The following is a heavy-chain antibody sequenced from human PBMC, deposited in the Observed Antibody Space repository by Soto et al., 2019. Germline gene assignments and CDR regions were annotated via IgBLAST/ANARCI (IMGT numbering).Heavy chain of an antibody. J-gene: IGHJ5*02. D-gene: IGHD6-6*01. CDR3: ARQGSIANRRNWLDP. CDR2: IYPGDSDT. Sequence: GESLKSSCKASGYSFSDYWIGWVRQMPGRGLEWMGIIYPGDSDTRYSASFQGQVTISADKSISTTYLQWSSLTASDTAIYYCARQGSIANRRNWLDPWGHGTPVTVSS. V-gene: IGHV5-51*01. CDR1: GYSFSDYW.